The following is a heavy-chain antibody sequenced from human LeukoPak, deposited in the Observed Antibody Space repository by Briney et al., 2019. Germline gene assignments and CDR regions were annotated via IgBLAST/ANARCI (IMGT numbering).Heavy chain of an antibody. CDR2: IVYDGSNK. J-gene: IGHJ5*02. CDR1: GFIFGSDG. Sequence: PGGSLRLSCAASGFIFGSDGMHWVRQAPGKGLEWVAYIVYDGSNKYYADSVKGRFIISRDNSKNTVDLQMNSLRVEDTANYYCYYASGSYPWGQGTLVTVSS. D-gene: IGHD3-10*01. V-gene: IGHV3-30*02. CDR3: YYASGSYP.